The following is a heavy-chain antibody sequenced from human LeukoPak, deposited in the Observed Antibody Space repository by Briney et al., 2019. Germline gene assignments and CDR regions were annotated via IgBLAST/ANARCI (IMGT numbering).Heavy chain of an antibody. CDR1: GYTFTSYG. CDR3: ARAGLVVPAAEDY. V-gene: IGHV1-18*01. Sequence: ASVKVSCKASGYTFTSYGISWVRHAPGQGLEWMGWVIAYNGNTYYAQKLQGRVTMTTDTSTCTAYMELRSLRSDDTAVYYCARAGLVVPAAEDYWGQGTLVTVSS. J-gene: IGHJ4*02. CDR2: VIAYNGNT. D-gene: IGHD2-2*01.